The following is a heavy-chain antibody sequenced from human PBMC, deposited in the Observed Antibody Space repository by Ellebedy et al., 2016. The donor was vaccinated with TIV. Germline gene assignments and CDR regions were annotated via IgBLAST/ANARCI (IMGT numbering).Heavy chain of an antibody. CDR2: IYSGGST. J-gene: IGHJ4*02. CDR3: ARGGYGWDY. D-gene: IGHD3-10*01. Sequence: GESLKISCAASGFTVSSNYMSWVRQAPGKVLEWVSVIYSGGSTYYADSVKGRFTISRDNSKNTLYLQMNSLRAEDTAVYYCARGGYGWDYWGQGTLVTVSS. V-gene: IGHV3-66*01. CDR1: GFTVSSNY.